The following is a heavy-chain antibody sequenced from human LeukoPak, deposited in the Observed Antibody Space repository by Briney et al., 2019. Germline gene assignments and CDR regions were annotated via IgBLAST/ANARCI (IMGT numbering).Heavy chain of an antibody. CDR2: ISAYNGNT. J-gene: IGHJ5*02. D-gene: IGHD4-17*01. Sequence: ASVKVSCKASGYTFTSYGISWVRQAPGQGLEWMGWISAYNGNTNYAQKLQGRVTMTTDTSTSTAYMELRSLRSDDKAVYYCARDPYGDHTLNWFDPWGQGTLVTVSS. CDR1: GYTFTSYG. CDR3: ARDPYGDHTLNWFDP. V-gene: IGHV1-18*01.